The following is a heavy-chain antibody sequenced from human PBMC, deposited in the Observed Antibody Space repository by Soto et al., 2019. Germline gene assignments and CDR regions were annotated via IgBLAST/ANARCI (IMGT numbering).Heavy chain of an antibody. CDR2: IRGETNGGTA. CDR1: GFNFANYA. Sequence: GGSLRLSCTGSGFNFANYALTWVRQAPGKGLEWVGFIRGETNGGTADYAASLKGRITISRDESKSIAYLEINSLQTEDTAVYYCTRYDYESSGYYVYWGQGTLVTVSS. V-gene: IGHV3-49*04. CDR3: TRYDYESSGYYVY. D-gene: IGHD3-22*01. J-gene: IGHJ4*02.